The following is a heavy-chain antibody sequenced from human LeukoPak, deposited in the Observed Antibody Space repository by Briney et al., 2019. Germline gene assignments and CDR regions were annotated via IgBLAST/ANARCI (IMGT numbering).Heavy chain of an antibody. Sequence: SETLSLTCSVSGGSISTYYWSWIRQPPGKGLEWIGYNYNRGTTNYNPSLKSRVTISVDRSKNQFSLSLASVTAADTAVYYCARERASAGPHFEHWGRGILVTVSS. V-gene: IGHV4-59*01. CDR1: GGSISTYY. D-gene: IGHD6-13*01. CDR2: NYNRGTT. J-gene: IGHJ4*02. CDR3: ARERASAGPHFEH.